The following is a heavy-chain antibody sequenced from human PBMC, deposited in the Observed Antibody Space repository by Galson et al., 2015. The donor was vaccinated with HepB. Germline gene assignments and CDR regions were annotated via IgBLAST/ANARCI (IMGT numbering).Heavy chain of an antibody. J-gene: IGHJ4*02. V-gene: IGHV5-10-1*01. D-gene: IGHD3-22*01. CDR2: IDPSDSYT. Sequence: QSGAEVKRPGESLRISCKGSGYSFTSYWISWVRQMPGKGLEWMGRIDPSDSYTNYSPSFQGHVTISADKSISTAYLQWSSLKASYTAMYYCARQVGPDCYDSSGYANDYWGQGTLVTVSS. CDR1: GYSFTSYW. CDR3: ARQVGPDCYDSSGYANDY.